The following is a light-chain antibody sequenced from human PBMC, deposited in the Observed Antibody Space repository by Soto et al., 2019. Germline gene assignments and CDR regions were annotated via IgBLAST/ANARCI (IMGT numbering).Light chain of an antibody. Sequence: DILLTQSPSTLSASVGDRVTITCRASQSISSWLAWYQQKPGQAPKLLIYKASSLESGVPSRFSGSGSGTEFTLTISSLQPDDFATYSGQQYNSYSQTFGQGTKVDI. CDR1: QSISSW. CDR2: KAS. V-gene: IGKV1-5*03. CDR3: QQYNSYSQT. J-gene: IGKJ1*01.